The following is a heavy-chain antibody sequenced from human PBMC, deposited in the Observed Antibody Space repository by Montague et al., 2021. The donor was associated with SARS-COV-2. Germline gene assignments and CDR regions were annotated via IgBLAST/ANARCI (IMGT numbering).Heavy chain of an antibody. CDR3: ARGLIRINMAVVIFIGGQYWFDS. CDR1: GGSFSDYY. J-gene: IGHJ5*01. Sequence: SETLSLTCAVYGGSFSDYYWSWIRQPPGKGLEWIGEINHTGATNHNPSLKSRVTLSMDTSTNQFSLNLKFVTAADAAVYYCARGLIRINMAVVIFIGGQYWFDSWGQGTLVTVTS. CDR2: INHTGAT. V-gene: IGHV4-34*01. D-gene: IGHD3-22*01.